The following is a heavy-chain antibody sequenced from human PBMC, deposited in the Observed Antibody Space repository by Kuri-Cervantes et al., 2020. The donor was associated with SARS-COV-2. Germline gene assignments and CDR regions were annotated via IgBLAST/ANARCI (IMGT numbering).Heavy chain of an antibody. CDR1: GFTFGDYA. CDR2: ISYDGSNK. Sequence: GESLKISCTASGFTFGDYAMSWVRQAPGKGLEWVAVISYDGSNKYYADSVKGRFTISRDNSKNTLYLQMNSLRAEDTAVYYCAKDQGDSYGISYFDYWGQGTLVTVSS. V-gene: IGHV3-30-3*02. CDR3: AKDQGDSYGISYFDY. J-gene: IGHJ4*02. D-gene: IGHD5-18*01.